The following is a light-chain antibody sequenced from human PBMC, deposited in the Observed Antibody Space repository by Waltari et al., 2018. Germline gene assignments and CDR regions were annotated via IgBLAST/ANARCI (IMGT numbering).Light chain of an antibody. CDR1: QGVSVY. V-gene: IGKV1-39*01. J-gene: IGKJ1*01. Sequence: DIQMTQSPSSLSASVGDRVTISCRASQGVSVYLNWYQQQPGKAPNLLIYTVSNLHSGVPSRFSGSGSGTAFTLTISSLQPEDFATYYCQQTYNSPWTFGQGTKVEIK. CDR2: TVS. CDR3: QQTYNSPWT.